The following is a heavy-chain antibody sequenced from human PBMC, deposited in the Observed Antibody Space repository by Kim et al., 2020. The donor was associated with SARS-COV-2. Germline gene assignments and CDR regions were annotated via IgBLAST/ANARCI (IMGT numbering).Heavy chain of an antibody. CDR3: ARARGRGYYYYYYGMDV. CDR1: GGSISSSSYY. V-gene: IGHV4-39*01. J-gene: IGHJ6*02. D-gene: IGHD3-10*01. CDR2: IYYSGST. Sequence: SETLSLTCTVSGGSISSSSYYWGWIRQPPGKGLEWIGSIYYSGSTYYNPSLKSRVTISVDTSKNQFSLKLSSVTAADTAVYYCARARGRGYYYYYYGMDVWGQGTTVTVSS.